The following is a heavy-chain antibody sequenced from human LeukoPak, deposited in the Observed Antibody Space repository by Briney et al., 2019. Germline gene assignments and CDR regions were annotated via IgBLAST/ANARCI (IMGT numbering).Heavy chain of an antibody. CDR2: INHSGST. Sequence: SETLSLTCAVYGGSFSGYYWSWIRQPPGKGLEWIGEINHSGSTNYNPSLKSRVTISVDTSKNQFSLKLSSVTAADTAVYYRARRPRYYYGSGSYYEVYFGYWGQGTLVTVSS. V-gene: IGHV4-34*01. D-gene: IGHD3-10*01. CDR3: ARRPRYYYGSGSYYEVYFGY. CDR1: GGSFSGYY. J-gene: IGHJ4*02.